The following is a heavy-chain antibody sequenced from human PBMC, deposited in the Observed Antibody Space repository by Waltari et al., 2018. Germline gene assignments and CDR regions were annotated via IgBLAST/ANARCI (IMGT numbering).Heavy chain of an antibody. CDR3: ARVRYYDFWSGYYPYGMDV. CDR2: INHSGST. J-gene: IGHJ6*02. V-gene: IGHV4-34*01. D-gene: IGHD3-3*01. Sequence: QVQLQQWGAGLLKPSETLSLTCAVYGGSFSGYYWSWIRQPPGKGLEWIGEINHSGSTNYNPSLKSRVTISVDTSKNQFSLKLSSVTAADTAVYYCARVRYYDFWSGYYPYGMDVWGQGTTVTVSS. CDR1: GGSFSGYY.